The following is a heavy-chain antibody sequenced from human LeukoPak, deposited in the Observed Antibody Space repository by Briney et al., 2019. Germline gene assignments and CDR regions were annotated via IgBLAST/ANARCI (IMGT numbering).Heavy chain of an antibody. CDR3: ARGKPRKDFDY. Sequence: SETLSLTCAVYGGSFSGYYWSWIRQPPGKGLEWIGEINHSGSTNYNPSLKSRVTISVNTSKNQFSLKLSSVTAADTAVYYCARGKPRKDFDYWGQGTLVTVSS. V-gene: IGHV4-34*01. J-gene: IGHJ4*02. CDR1: GGSFSGYY. CDR2: INHSGST.